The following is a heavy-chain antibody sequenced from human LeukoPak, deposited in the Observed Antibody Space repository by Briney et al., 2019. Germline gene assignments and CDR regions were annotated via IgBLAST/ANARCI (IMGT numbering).Heavy chain of an antibody. CDR1: GYTFTSYY. V-gene: IGHV1-46*01. J-gene: IGHJ4*02. Sequence: ASVKVSCKASGYTFTSYYMHWVRQAPGQGLEWMGIINPSGGSTSYAQKFQGRVTMTRDTSTSTVYMELSSLRSEDTAVCYCAGGIAAAGTKVPFDYWGQGTLVTVSS. CDR2: INPSGGST. CDR3: AGGIAAAGTKVPFDY. D-gene: IGHD6-13*01.